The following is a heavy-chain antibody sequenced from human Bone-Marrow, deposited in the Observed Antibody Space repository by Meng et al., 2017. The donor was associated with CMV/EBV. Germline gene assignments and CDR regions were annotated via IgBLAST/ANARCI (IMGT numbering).Heavy chain of an antibody. D-gene: IGHD2-15*01. Sequence: YYMNWIRQAPGKGLEWVSNISNSSTYRDYAASVKGRFTISRDNAKNSLCLQMNSLRAEDTAVCYCARDDTDCSGGSCYDRWEEGEFDYWGQGTLVTVSS. CDR2: ISNSSTYR. J-gene: IGHJ4*02. CDR1: YY. V-gene: IGHV3-11*06. CDR3: ARDDTDCSGGSCYDRWEEGEFDY.